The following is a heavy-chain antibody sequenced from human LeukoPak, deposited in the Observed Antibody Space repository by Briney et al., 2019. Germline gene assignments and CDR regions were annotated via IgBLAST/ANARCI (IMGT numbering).Heavy chain of an antibody. J-gene: IGHJ4*02. V-gene: IGHV3-23*01. CDR1: GFTFSSYS. CDR3: AKGELLFDY. CDR2: ISGSGGSI. D-gene: IGHD4-23*01. Sequence: QAGGSLRLSCAASGFTFSSYSMNWVRQAPGKGLEWVSGISGSGGSIYYADSVKGRFTISRDNSKNTLYLQMNRLRAEDTAVYYCAKGELLFDYWAREPWSPSPQ.